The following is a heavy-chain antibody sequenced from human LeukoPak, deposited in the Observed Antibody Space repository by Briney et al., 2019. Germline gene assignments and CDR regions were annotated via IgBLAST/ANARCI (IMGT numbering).Heavy chain of an antibody. CDR2: IYSGGDT. CDR1: GFTVSSNY. J-gene: IGHJ5*02. D-gene: IGHD3-10*01. CDR3: ARPLMYYYGSETYFWFDP. V-gene: IGHV3-66*04. Sequence: GGSLRLSCAASGFTVSSNYMSWVRQAPGKGLEWVSVIYSGGDTFYADSVKGIFTISRDNSKNTLFLQMNRLRAEDTAVYYCARPLMYYYGSETYFWFDPWGQGTLVTVSS.